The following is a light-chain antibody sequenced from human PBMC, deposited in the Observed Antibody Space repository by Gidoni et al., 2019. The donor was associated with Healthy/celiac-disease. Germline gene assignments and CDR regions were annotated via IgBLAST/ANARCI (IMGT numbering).Light chain of an antibody. CDR2: RDS. J-gene: IGLJ3*02. V-gene: IGLV3-9*01. CDR3: QVWDSSIWV. CDR1: NIGSKN. Sequence: SYEVTQPLSVSVALGQTARIICGGNNIGSKNVHWYQQKPGQAPVLVIYRDSNRPSGIPERFSGSNSGNTATLTISRAQAGDEADYYCQVWDSSIWVFGGGTKLTVL.